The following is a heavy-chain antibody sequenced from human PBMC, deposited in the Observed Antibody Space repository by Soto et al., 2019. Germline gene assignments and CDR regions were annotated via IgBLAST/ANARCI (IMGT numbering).Heavy chain of an antibody. CDR3: ARSRANPDAFDI. CDR2: ISYDGSNK. CDR1: GFTFSSYA. D-gene: IGHD5-12*01. V-gene: IGHV3-30*04. J-gene: IGHJ3*02. Sequence: GGSLRLSCAASGFTFSSYAMHWVRQAPGKGLEWVAVISYDGSNKYYADSVKGRFTISRDNSKNTLYLQMNSLRAEVTAVYCCARSRANPDAFDIWGQGTMVTVSS.